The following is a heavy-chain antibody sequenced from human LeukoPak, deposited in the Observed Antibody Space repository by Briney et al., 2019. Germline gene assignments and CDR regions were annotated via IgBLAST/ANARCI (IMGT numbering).Heavy chain of an antibody. Sequence: GGSLRLSCAASGFTFSSYAMSWVRQPPGKGLEWVSGISGSGDNTYYADSVKGRFTISRDNSKKTLYLHLNSLRVEDAAVYYCAKDGYSSIPGFHFEYWGQGTLVTVSS. CDR1: GFTFSSYA. CDR2: ISGSGDNT. CDR3: AKDGYSSIPGFHFEY. D-gene: IGHD6-13*01. J-gene: IGHJ4*02. V-gene: IGHV3-23*01.